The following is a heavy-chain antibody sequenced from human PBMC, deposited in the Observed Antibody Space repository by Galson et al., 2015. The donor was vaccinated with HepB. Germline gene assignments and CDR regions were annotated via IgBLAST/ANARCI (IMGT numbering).Heavy chain of an antibody. V-gene: IGHV1-2*06. D-gene: IGHD4-17*01. CDR3: ARSMTTVTYDAFDT. CDR2: INPNSGGT. Sequence: SVKVSCKASGYTFTGYYMHWVRQAPGQGLEWMGRINPNSGGTNYAQKFQGRVTMTRDTSISTAYMELSRLRSDDTAVYYCARSMTTVTYDAFDTWGQGTMVTVSS. J-gene: IGHJ3*02. CDR1: GYTFTGYY.